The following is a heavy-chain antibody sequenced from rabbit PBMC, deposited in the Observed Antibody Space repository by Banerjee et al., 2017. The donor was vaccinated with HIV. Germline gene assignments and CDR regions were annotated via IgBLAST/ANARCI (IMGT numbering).Heavy chain of an antibody. Sequence: QSLEESGGDLVKPGASLTLTCTASGFSFSGSYYMCWVRQAPGKGLEWIGCIVTGSGNTYYANWAKGRFTISKTSSTTVTLQMTSLTAADTATYFCARDGDYDAAAYDRLDLWGQGTLVTVS. CDR3: ARDGDYDAAAYDRLDL. J-gene: IGHJ3*01. D-gene: IGHD2-1*01. V-gene: IGHV1S40*01. CDR2: IVTGSGNT. CDR1: GFSFSGSYY.